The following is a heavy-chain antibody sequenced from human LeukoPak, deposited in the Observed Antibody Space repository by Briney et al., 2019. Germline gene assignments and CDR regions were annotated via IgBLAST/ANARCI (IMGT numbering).Heavy chain of an antibody. CDR3: AREAGSYDSSGYYSLYYSFDY. Sequence: SGTLSLTCAVSGGSISSSNWWSWVRQPPGKGLEWIGEIYHSGSTNYNPSLKSRVTISVDKSKNQFSLKLSSVTAADTAVYYCAREAGSYDSSGYYSLYYSFDYWGQGTLVTVSS. J-gene: IGHJ4*02. D-gene: IGHD3-22*01. CDR1: GGSISSSNW. V-gene: IGHV4-4*02. CDR2: IYHSGST.